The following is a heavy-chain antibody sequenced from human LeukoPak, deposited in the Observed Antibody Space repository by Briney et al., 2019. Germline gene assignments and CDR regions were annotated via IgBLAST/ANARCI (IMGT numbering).Heavy chain of an antibody. J-gene: IGHJ4*02. V-gene: IGHV4-39*07. CDR3: ARDILATSIAAPYY. Sequence: SQTLSLTCTVSGGSISSGSYYWSWIRQPAGKGLEWIGSIYYSGSTYYSPSLKSRVTMSVDTSKNQFSLRLSSVNAADTAVYYCARDILATSIAAPYYWGQGTLVTVSS. CDR1: GGSISSGSYY. CDR2: IYYSGST. D-gene: IGHD6-13*01.